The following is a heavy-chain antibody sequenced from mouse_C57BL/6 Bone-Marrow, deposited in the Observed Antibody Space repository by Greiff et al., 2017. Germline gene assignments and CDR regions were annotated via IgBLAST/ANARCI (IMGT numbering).Heavy chain of an antibody. Sequence: QVQLQQSGPELAKPAPSVKISCKASGYAFSSSWVNWVKQRPGKGLEWIGQIYPGDGATNYNGKFKGKATPTADNSSSSAYMQHRSLTSEASAVSYCARGESYAMDYWGQGTSVTVSS. V-gene: IGHV1-82*01. J-gene: IGHJ4*01. CDR3: ARGESYAMDY. CDR1: GYAFSSSW. CDR2: IYPGDGAT.